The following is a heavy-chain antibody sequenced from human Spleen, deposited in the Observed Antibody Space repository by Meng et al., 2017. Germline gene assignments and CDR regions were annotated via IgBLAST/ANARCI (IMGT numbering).Heavy chain of an antibody. CDR2: VQYTEAT. J-gene: IGHJ4*02. V-gene: IGHV4-39*07. CDR3: ATRVRGGLYYFDY. Sequence: QTPVPNPGNPSKPPSLTFTVSCGSTNSSIYEWDRIRHPQGKGLEWTGSVQYTEATYYTPSLKSRVTISVDKSKNQFSLKLSSVTAADTDVYYCATRVRGGLYYFDYWGQGTLVTVSS. D-gene: IGHD3-10*01. CDR1: CGSTNSSIYE.